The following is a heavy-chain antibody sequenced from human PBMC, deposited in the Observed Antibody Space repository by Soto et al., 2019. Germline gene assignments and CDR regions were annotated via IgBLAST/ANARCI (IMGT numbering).Heavy chain of an antibody. V-gene: IGHV1-18*04. CDR1: GYTFTSYG. Sequence: QVQPVQSGAEVKKPGASVKVSCKASGYTFTSYGISWVRQAPGQGLEWMGWISAYNGNTNYAQKLQGTVTMTTDSSTSTAYMELRSLRSDDTAVYYCARALYCSGWSPPFDYWGWGTLVTVS. CDR3: ARALYCSGWSPPFDY. CDR2: ISAYNGNT. D-gene: IGHD6-19*01. J-gene: IGHJ4*02.